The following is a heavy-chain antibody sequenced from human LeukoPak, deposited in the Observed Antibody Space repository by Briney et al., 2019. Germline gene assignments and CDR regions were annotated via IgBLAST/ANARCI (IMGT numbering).Heavy chain of an antibody. D-gene: IGHD6-19*01. CDR3: AKTGIAVAEHPHDAFDI. CDR1: GFTFSSYW. J-gene: IGHJ3*02. CDR2: IKQDGTEK. Sequence: GGSLRLSCVASGFTFSSYWMSWVRQAPGEGLEWVANIKQDGTEKNYVDSVKGRFTISRDNAKNSLYLQMNSLRAEDTAVYYCAKTGIAVAEHPHDAFDIWGQGTMVTVSS. V-gene: IGHV3-7*01.